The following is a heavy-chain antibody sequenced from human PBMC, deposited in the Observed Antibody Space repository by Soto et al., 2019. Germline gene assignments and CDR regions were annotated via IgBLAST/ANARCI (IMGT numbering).Heavy chain of an antibody. Sequence: SETLSLTCTVSGGSMSSYYWRWIRQPPGKGLEWIGYIYYSGSTNYNPSLKSRVTISVDTSKNQFSLKLSSVTAADTAVYYCARGRDTAMVGPLDYWYFDLWGRGTLVTVSS. V-gene: IGHV4-59*01. CDR2: IYYSGST. D-gene: IGHD5-18*01. CDR1: GGSMSSYY. J-gene: IGHJ2*01. CDR3: ARGRDTAMVGPLDYWYFDL.